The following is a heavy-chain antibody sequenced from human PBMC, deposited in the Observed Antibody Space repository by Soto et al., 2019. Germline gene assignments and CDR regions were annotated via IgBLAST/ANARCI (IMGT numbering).Heavy chain of an antibody. J-gene: IGHJ4*02. CDR2: ISAHNGNT. CDR3: ARGRYGEY. V-gene: IGHV1-18*01. D-gene: IGHD3-10*01. CDR1: GYTFTSYG. Sequence: QVHLVQSGAEVKKPGASVKVSCKASGYTFTSYGITWVRQAPGQGLEWMGWISAHNGNTDYAQNLQGRVIVTRDTSTSTAYMELRSLRSDDTVVYYCARGRYGEYWGQGALVTVSS.